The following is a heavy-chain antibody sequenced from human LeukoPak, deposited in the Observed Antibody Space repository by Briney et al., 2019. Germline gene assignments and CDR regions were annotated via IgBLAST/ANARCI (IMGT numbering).Heavy chain of an antibody. J-gene: IGHJ4*02. D-gene: IGHD3-10*01. CDR3: AKGTAGVEFDY. Sequence: GGSLRLSCAASGFTFDDYGMSWVRQAPGKGLEWVSGINWNGGSTGYADSVKGRFTISRDNAKNSLYLQMNSLRAEDTALYYCAKGTAGVEFDYWGQGPLVTVSS. CDR1: GFTFDDYG. V-gene: IGHV3-20*04. CDR2: INWNGGST.